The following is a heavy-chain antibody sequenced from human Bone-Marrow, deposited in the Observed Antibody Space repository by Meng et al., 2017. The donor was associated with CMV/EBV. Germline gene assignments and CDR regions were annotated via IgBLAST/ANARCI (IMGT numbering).Heavy chain of an antibody. D-gene: IGHD3-10*01. CDR3: TKDSGRGGHLWFRGVDY. V-gene: IGHV3-30*02. CDR2: IRYDGGKK. CDR1: GLTLSSYG. Sequence: GESLKISCAASGLTLSSYGIHWVRQAPGKGLEWVAFIRYDGGKKEYVDSVKGRFTISRGNSKNTVNLQMNSLRAEDTAVYYCTKDSGRGGHLWFRGVDYWGQGKLVTVSS. J-gene: IGHJ4*02.